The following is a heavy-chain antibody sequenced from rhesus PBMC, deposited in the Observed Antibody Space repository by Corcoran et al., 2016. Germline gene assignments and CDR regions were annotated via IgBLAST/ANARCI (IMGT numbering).Heavy chain of an antibody. Sequence: QVQLQESGPGLVKPSETLSLTCAVSGSSISIGYGWSWIRQPPGKGVERIGYIGGRSERHNYNPALKSRVTISKDTAKNQFSLKLSSGTAADTAVYYCARDPGIATVIGVDYWGQGVLVTVSS. V-gene: IGHV4-127*01. D-gene: IGHD5-36*01. CDR2: IGGRSERH. CDR1: GSSISIGYG. CDR3: ARDPGIATVIGVDY. J-gene: IGHJ4*01.